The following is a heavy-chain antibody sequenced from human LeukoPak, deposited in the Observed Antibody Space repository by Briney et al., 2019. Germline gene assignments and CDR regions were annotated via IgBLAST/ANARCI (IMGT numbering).Heavy chain of an antibody. J-gene: IGHJ4*02. CDR2: IYYSGST. CDR1: GGSISSYY. V-gene: IGHV4-59*01. Sequence: SETLSLTCTVSGGSISSYYWSWIRQPPGKGLEWIGYIYYSGSTNYNPSLKSRVTISVDTSKNQFSLKLCSVTAADTAVYYCARDRRILYYDYWGQGTLVTVSS. D-gene: IGHD2-15*01. CDR3: ARDRRILYYDY.